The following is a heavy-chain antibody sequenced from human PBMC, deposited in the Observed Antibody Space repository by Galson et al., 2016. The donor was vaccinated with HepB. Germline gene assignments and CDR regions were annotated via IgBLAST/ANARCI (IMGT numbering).Heavy chain of an antibody. J-gene: IGHJ6*02. CDR2: INGGGGKT. CDR1: GFTFNSCA. CDR3: ATEYVLRSLESSSYFFRGLDV. Sequence: SLSLSCAASGFTFNSCAMGCVRQTPGKGLEWVPTINGGGGKTYHADSVTGRFTISRDNSNNSLYLQMNSLRAEDTAVYYCATEYVLRSLESSSYFFRGLDVWGQGTTVTVSS. V-gene: IGHV3-23*01. D-gene: IGHD3-16*01.